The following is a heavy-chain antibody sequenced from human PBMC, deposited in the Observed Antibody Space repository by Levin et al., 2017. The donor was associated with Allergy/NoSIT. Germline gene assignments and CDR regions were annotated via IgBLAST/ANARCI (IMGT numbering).Heavy chain of an antibody. J-gene: IGHJ4*02. CDR1: GFTFSTYN. CDR2: ISSSSPYI. Sequence: PGGSLRLSCAASGFTFSTYNMNWVRQAPGKGLEWVSSISSSSPYIYYADSVKGRFTISRDNAKNSLYLQVNSLRAEDTAVYYCARAAFDYGDYYYIDYWGQGTLVTVSS. V-gene: IGHV3-21*01. D-gene: IGHD4-17*01. CDR3: ARAAFDYGDYYYIDY.